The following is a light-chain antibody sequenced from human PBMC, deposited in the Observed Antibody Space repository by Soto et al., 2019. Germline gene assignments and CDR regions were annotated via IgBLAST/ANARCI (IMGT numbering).Light chain of an antibody. Sequence: EIVMTQSPDTLSVSPGERATLSCRASQSVSSNLAWYQQKPGQAPRLLIYGASTRATGIPARFGGSGSGTDFTLTISSLQSEDFAVYYCQQYDKWPITFGQGTRLEIK. CDR1: QSVSSN. V-gene: IGKV3-15*01. CDR3: QQYDKWPIT. CDR2: GAS. J-gene: IGKJ5*01.